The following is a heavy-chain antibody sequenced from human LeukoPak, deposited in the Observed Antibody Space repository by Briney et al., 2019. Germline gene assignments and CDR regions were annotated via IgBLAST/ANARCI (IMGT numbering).Heavy chain of an antibody. Sequence: SVKVSCKDSGGTFSSYSINWVRQASRQGLEWMGGIIPLFNTPNYAQKFQGRVSITADTSTNTTYMELSRLRSDDTAVYYCARAGRYSSSWYPYFDYWGQGTLVTVSS. D-gene: IGHD6-13*01. CDR2: IIPLFNTP. J-gene: IGHJ4*02. CDR1: GGTFSSYS. V-gene: IGHV1-69*06. CDR3: ARAGRYSSSWYPYFDY.